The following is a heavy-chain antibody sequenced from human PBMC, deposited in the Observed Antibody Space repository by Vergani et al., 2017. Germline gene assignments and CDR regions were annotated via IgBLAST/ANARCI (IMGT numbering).Heavy chain of an antibody. D-gene: IGHD2/OR15-2a*01. Sequence: EVQLLESGGNLVQPGGSLRLSCAASGFTFTNFAMTWVRQAPGEGLEWVSGISGSGCFTYYADSVKGRFTISRDNSKNTVNLQMNSLRTEDTAVYFCANSVIAGNVGVAYFGMDVWGRGTTVTVSS. V-gene: IGHV3-23*01. CDR3: ANSVIAGNVGVAYFGMDV. J-gene: IGHJ6*02. CDR1: GFTFTNFA. CDR2: ISGSGCFT.